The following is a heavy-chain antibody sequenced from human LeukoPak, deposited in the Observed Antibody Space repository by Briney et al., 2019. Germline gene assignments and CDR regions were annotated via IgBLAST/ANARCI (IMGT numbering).Heavy chain of an antibody. Sequence: PGRSLRLSCAASGFTFSSYGMHWVRQAPGKGLEWVAVISYDGSNKYYADSVKGRFTISRDNSKNTLYLQMNSLRAEDTAVYYCAKDHRDAYYDFWSGYSDYWGQGTLVTVSS. V-gene: IGHV3-30*18. CDR1: GFTFSSYG. D-gene: IGHD3-3*01. J-gene: IGHJ4*02. CDR2: ISYDGSNK. CDR3: AKDHRDAYYDFWSGYSDY.